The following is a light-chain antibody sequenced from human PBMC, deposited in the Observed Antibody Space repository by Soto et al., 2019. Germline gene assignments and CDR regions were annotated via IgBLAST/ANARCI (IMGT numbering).Light chain of an antibody. V-gene: IGKV3-20*01. CDR1: QSVSSK. CDR2: GAS. Sequence: EIVLTQSPGTLSLSPGERATLSCRASQSVSSKLAWYQQKPGQAPRLLIYGASSRATGIPDRFSGSGSGTDFTLTISRLEPEDFAVYYCQQYGNSPQTFGQGTKVDI. J-gene: IGKJ1*01. CDR3: QQYGNSPQT.